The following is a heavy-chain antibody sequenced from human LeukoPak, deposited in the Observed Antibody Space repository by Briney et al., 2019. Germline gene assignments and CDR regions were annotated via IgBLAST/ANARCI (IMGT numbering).Heavy chain of an antibody. CDR3: ANLGAGHPYYYDSSGYYYHY. Sequence: QSGGSLRLSCAASGFTFSSYAMSWVRQAPGKGLEWVSAISGSGGSTYYADSVKGRFTISRDNSKNTLYLQMNSLRAEDTAVYYCANLGAGHPYYYDSSGYYYHYWGQGTLVTVSS. D-gene: IGHD3-22*01. CDR2: ISGSGGST. CDR1: GFTFSSYA. V-gene: IGHV3-23*01. J-gene: IGHJ4*02.